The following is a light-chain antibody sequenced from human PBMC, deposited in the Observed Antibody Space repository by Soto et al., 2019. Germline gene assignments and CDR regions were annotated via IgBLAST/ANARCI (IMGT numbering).Light chain of an antibody. CDR3: SSYTTTSTPFV. CDR1: SSGVGGYNF. CDR2: EVN. Sequence: QSVLTQLASVSGSPGQSITISCTGTSSGVGGYNFVSWYQHHPGKAPKLMIYEVNNRPSGVSNRFSGSKSGNTASLTISGLQAEDEAEYYCSSYTTTSTPFVFGTGTKVTVL. J-gene: IGLJ1*01. V-gene: IGLV2-14*01.